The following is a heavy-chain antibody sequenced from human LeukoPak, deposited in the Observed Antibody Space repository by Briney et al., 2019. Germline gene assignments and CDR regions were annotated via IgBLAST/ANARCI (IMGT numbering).Heavy chain of an antibody. CDR3: ARDPQYYYGSGSYYKGTRYYYYMDV. CDR1: GFTFSRYG. J-gene: IGHJ6*03. D-gene: IGHD3-10*01. Sequence: PGRSLRLSCAASGFTFSRYGMHWVRQTPGKGLEWVAVISYDASNKYYADSVMGRITISRDNSKNTVDLQINSLRDEDTAVYYCARDPQYYYGSGSYYKGTRYYYYMDVWGKGTTVTVSS. V-gene: IGHV3-30*03. CDR2: ISYDASNK.